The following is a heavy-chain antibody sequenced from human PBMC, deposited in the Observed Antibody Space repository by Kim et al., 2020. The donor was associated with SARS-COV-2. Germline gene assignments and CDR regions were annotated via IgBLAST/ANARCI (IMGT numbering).Heavy chain of an antibody. J-gene: IGHJ4*02. CDR2: IKQYGSDK. V-gene: IGHV3-7*01. CDR1: GFTFRIYW. Sequence: GGSLRLSCAASGFTFRIYWMSWVRQAPGKGLEWVANIKQYGSDKNYVDSVKGRFTISRDNAKNSVFLQMNSLRAEDTAVYYCARGGRNFDNWGQGTLVTVSS. CDR3: ARGGRNFDN.